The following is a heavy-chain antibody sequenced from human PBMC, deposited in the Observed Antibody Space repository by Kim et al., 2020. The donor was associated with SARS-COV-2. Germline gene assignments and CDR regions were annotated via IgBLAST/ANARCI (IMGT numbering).Heavy chain of an antibody. CDR2: ISAYNGNT. CDR1: GYTFTSYG. V-gene: IGHV1-18*01. Sequence: ASVKVSCKASGYTFTSYGISWVRQAPGQGLEWMGWISAYNGNTNYAQKLQGRVTMTTDTSTSTAYMELRSLRSDDTAVYYCARDDPTTGGGSGSYYNYYYGMDVWGQGTTVTVSS. J-gene: IGHJ6*02. D-gene: IGHD3-10*01. CDR3: ARDDPTTGGGSGSYYNYYYGMDV.